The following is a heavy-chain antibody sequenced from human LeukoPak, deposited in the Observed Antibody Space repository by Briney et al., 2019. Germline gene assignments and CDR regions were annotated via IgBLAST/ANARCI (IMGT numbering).Heavy chain of an antibody. CDR1: GGSISSSSYY. V-gene: IGHV4-39*07. Sequence: KTSETLSLTCTVSGGSISSSSYYWGWIRQPPGKGLEWIGSIYYSGSTYYNPSLKSRVTISVDTSKNQFSLKLSSVTAADTAVYYCARSEYSSSWFNQKYYMDVWGKGTAVTISS. CDR3: ARSEYSSSWFNQKYYMDV. J-gene: IGHJ6*03. CDR2: IYYSGST. D-gene: IGHD6-13*01.